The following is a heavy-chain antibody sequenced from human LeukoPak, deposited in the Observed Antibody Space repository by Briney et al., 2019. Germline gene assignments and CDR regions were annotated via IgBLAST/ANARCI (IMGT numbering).Heavy chain of an antibody. CDR2: IYYSGST. V-gene: IGHV4-39*07. D-gene: IGHD5-18*01. CDR1: GGSISSSSYY. Sequence: SETLSLTCTVSGGSISSSSYYWGWIRQPPGKGLEWIGSIYYSGSTYYNPSLKCRVTISVDTSKNQFSLKLSSVTAADTAVYYCATVDTAMVLSKWGQGTLVTVSS. J-gene: IGHJ4*02. CDR3: ATVDTAMVLSK.